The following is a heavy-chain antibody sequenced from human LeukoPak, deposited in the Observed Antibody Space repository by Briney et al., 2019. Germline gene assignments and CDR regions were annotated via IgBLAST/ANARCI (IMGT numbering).Heavy chain of an antibody. V-gene: IGHV5-51*01. Sequence: RESLKISCKGSGYSFTNYRIGWVRQMPGKGLEWMGIIYPGDSDTRYSPSFQGQVTTSADKSISTAYVQWSSLKASDTAMYYCARHTSSSWYIDYWGQGTLVTVSS. CDR3: ARHTSSSWYIDY. J-gene: IGHJ4*02. CDR2: IYPGDSDT. D-gene: IGHD6-13*01. CDR1: GYSFTNYR.